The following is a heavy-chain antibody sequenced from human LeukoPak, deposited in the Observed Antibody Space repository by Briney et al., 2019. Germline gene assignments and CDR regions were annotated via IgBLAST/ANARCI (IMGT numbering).Heavy chain of an antibody. Sequence: SETLSLTCAVYGASFSGYYWSWIRQPPGKGLEWIGEINHSGSTNYNPSLKSRLTMSVDTSKNQFSLKLSSVTAADTAVYYCARLYSPGAFDIWGQGTMVTVSS. D-gene: IGHD1-26*01. V-gene: IGHV4-34*10. J-gene: IGHJ3*02. CDR1: GASFSGYY. CDR2: INHSGST. CDR3: ARLYSPGAFDI.